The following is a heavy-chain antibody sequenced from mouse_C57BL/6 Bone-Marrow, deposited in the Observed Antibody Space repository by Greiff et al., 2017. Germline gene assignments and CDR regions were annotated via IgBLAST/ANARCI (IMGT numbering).Heavy chain of an antibody. V-gene: IGHV14-4*01. Sequence: VQLKQPGAELVRPGASVKLSCTASGFNIKDDYMHWVKQRPEQGLEWIGWIDPENGDTEYASKFQGKATITADTSSNTAYLQLSSLTSEDTAVYYCTTYGSSLWYFDVWGTGTTVTVSS. CDR1: GFNIKDDY. J-gene: IGHJ1*03. CDR2: IDPENGDT. D-gene: IGHD1-1*01. CDR3: TTYGSSLWYFDV.